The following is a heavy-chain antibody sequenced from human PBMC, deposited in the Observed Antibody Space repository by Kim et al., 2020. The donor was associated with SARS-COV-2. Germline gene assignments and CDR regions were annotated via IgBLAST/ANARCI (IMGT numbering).Heavy chain of an antibody. D-gene: IGHD1-26*01. J-gene: IGHJ4*01. CDR2: ISYDGSNK. Sequence: GGSLRLSCAASGFTFSSYGMHWVRQAPGKGLEWVAVISYDGSNKYYADSVKGRFTISRDNSKNTLYLQMNSLRAEDTAVYYCAKDPTGIVGATTGDYWG. CDR3: AKDPTGIVGATTGDY. V-gene: IGHV3-30*18. CDR1: GFTFSSYG.